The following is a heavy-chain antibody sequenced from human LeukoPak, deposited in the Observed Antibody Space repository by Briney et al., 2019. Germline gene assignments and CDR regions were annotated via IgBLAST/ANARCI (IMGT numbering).Heavy chain of an antibody. CDR2: ISYDGSNK. Sequence: GGSLRLSCAASGFTFSSYAMHWVRQAPGKGLEWVAVISYDGSNKYYADSVKGRFTISRDNSKTTLYLQMNSLRAEDTAVYYCARDKMVNWRGFAYWGQGTLVTVSS. CDR1: GFTFSSYA. D-gene: IGHD5-18*01. J-gene: IGHJ4*02. V-gene: IGHV3-30-3*01. CDR3: ARDKMVNWRGFAY.